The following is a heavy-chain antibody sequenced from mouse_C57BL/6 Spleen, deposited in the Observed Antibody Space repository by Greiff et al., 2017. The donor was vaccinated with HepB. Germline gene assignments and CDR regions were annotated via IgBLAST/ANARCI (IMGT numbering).Heavy chain of an antibody. V-gene: IGHV5-4*01. Sequence: EVKLVESGGGLVKPGGSLKLSCAASGFTFSSYAMSWVRQTPEKRLEWVATISDGGSYTYYPDNVKGRFTISRDNAKNNLYLQMSHLKSEDTAMYYGARDGLTPYYFDYWGQGTTLTVSA. CDR3: ARDGLTPYYFDY. J-gene: IGHJ2*01. D-gene: IGHD3-1*01. CDR1: GFTFSSYA. CDR2: ISDGGSYT.